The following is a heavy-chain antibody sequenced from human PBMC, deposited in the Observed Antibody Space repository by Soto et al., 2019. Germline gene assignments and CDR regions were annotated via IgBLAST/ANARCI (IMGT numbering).Heavy chain of an antibody. Sequence: GGSLRLSCAASGFTFSSYGMHWVRQAPGKGLEWVAVIWYDGSNKYYADYVKGRLTISRDNSKNTLYLQTNSLRAEDTAVYYCASWGASIAVAGTPFDRSYYFDYWGQGTLVTVSS. CDR2: IWYDGSNK. CDR1: GFTFSSYG. CDR3: ASWGASIAVAGTPFDRSYYFDY. J-gene: IGHJ4*02. D-gene: IGHD6-19*01. V-gene: IGHV3-33*01.